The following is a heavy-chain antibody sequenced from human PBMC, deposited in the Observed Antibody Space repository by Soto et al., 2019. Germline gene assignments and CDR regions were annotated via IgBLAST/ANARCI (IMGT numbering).Heavy chain of an antibody. CDR2: IYYSGST. Sequence: SETLSLTCTVSGGSISSGGYYWSWIRQHPGKGLEWIGYIYYSGSTYYNPSLKGRVTISVDTSKNQFSLKLSSVTAADTAVYYCAREDYYDSSGYFYWGQGTLVTVSS. CDR1: GGSISSGGYY. V-gene: IGHV4-31*03. CDR3: AREDYYDSSGYFY. D-gene: IGHD3-22*01. J-gene: IGHJ4*02.